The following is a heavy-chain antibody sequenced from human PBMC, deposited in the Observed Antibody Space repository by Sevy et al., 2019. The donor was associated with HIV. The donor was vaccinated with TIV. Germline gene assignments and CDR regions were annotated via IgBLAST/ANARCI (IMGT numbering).Heavy chain of an antibody. Sequence: GGSLRLSCAASGFTFSDYSMNWVRQAPGKGLEWVSYIWRGGSGTTIYYSDSVKGRFTISRDNAKNSLYLQMKSLRAEDTAVYYCARDQNWAFDYWGQGSLVTVSS. CDR3: ARDQNWAFDY. V-gene: IGHV3-48*01. CDR2: IWRGGSGTTI. CDR1: GFTFSDYS. D-gene: IGHD7-27*01. J-gene: IGHJ4*02.